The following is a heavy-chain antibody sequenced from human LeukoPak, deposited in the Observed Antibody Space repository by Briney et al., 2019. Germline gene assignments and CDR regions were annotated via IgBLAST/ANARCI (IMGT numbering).Heavy chain of an antibody. CDR1: GYTFTSYY. CDR3: AGLTGTPANIVGATEGDYYYMDV. J-gene: IGHJ6*03. V-gene: IGHV1-46*01. Sequence: ASVKVSCKASGYTFTSYYMHWVRQAPGQGLEWMGIINPSGGSTSYAQKFQGRVTMTRDMSTSTVYMELSSLRSEDTAVYYCAGLTGTPANIVGATEGDYYYMDVWGKGTTVTVSS. CDR2: INPSGGST. D-gene: IGHD1-26*01.